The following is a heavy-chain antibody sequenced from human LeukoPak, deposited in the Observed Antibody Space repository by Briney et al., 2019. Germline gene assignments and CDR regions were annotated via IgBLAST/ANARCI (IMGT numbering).Heavy chain of an antibody. CDR2: IYPGDSDT. J-gene: IGHJ4*02. V-gene: IGHV5-51*01. CDR1: GYSFTNYW. Sequence: GESLKISCNGSGYSFTNYWIGWLRQMPGKGLEWMGIIYPGDSDTRYSPSFQGQVTISADKSISTAYLQWSSLKASDTAMYYCARRWTYYFDYWGQGTLVTVSS. D-gene: IGHD1-1*01. CDR3: ARRWTYYFDY.